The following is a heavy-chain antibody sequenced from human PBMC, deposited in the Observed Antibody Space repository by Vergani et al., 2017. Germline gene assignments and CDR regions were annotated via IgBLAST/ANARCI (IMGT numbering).Heavy chain of an antibody. CDR3: AGDGGIAVAGTPYGPYYYYGMDV. CDR1: GFTFSSYG. CDR2: IWYDGSNK. Sequence: QVQLVESGGGVVQPGRSLRLSCAASGFTFSSYGMHWVRQAPGKGLEWVAVIWYDGSNKYYADSVKGRFTISRDNSKNTLYLQMNSLRAEETAVYYCAGDGGIAVAGTPYGPYYYYGMDVWGQGTTVTVSS. V-gene: IGHV3-33*01. J-gene: IGHJ6*02. D-gene: IGHD6-19*01.